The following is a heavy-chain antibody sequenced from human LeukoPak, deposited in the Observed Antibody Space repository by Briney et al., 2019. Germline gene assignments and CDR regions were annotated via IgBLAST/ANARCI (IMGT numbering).Heavy chain of an antibody. J-gene: IGHJ4*02. CDR1: GGTFSSYA. Sequence: SVKVSCKASGGTFSSYAISWVRQAPGQGLEWMGRIIPILGIANYAQKFQGRVTITADKSTSTAYMELNSLRAEDTAVYYCARETDYYDSSGYYPDYWGQGTLVTVSS. CDR2: IIPILGIA. CDR3: ARETDYYDSSGYYPDY. V-gene: IGHV1-69*04. D-gene: IGHD3-22*01.